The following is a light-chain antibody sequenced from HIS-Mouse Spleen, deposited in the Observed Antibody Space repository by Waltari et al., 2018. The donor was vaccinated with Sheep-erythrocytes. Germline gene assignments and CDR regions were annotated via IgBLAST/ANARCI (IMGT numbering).Light chain of an antibody. CDR2: DAS. Sequence: AIQLTQSPSSLSASVGDRVTITCRASQGISSALAWYQQKQGKAPKLLIYDASSLESGVPSRFSGSGAGTDCTRTISSLQPEDFATYYCQQFNNYPRTFGQGTKVEIK. CDR3: QQFNNYPRT. V-gene: IGKV1D-13*01. J-gene: IGKJ1*01. CDR1: QGISSA.